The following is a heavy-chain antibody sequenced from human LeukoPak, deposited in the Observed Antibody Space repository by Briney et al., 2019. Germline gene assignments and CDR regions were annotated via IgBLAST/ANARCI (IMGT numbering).Heavy chain of an antibody. J-gene: IGHJ4*02. CDR1: GYSISSGYY. CDR3: ATLDSGSYYFVSDY. CDR2: IYHSGST. Sequence: PSETLSLTCTVSGYSISSGYYWASIRQPPGRGRGWFGGIYHSGSTYYNPSLKSRVTISVDTSMNQFSLKLSSVTAADTAVYYCATLDSGSYYFVSDYWGQGTLVTVSS. D-gene: IGHD1-26*01. V-gene: IGHV4-38-2*02.